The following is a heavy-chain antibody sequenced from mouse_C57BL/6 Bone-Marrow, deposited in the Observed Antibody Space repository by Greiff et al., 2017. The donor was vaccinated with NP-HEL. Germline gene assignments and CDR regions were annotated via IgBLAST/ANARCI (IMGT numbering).Heavy chain of an antibody. CDR1: GFTFSDYY. V-gene: IGHV5-12*01. J-gene: IGHJ4*01. Sequence: EVMLVESGGGLVQPGGSLKLSCAASGFTFSDYYMYWVRQTPEKRLEWVAYISNGGGSTYYPDTVKGRFTISRDNAKNTLYLQMGRLKSEDTAMYYCARRNYGSPYAMDYWGQGTSVTVSS. D-gene: IGHD1-1*01. CDR2: ISNGGGST. CDR3: ARRNYGSPYAMDY.